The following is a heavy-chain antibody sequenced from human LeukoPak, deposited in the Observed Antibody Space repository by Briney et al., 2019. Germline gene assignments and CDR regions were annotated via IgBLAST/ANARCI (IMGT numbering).Heavy chain of an antibody. CDR1: GFTFSTYW. J-gene: IGHJ4*02. Sequence: GGSLRLSCAASGFTFSTYWMNWYRQAPGKGLEWVGNINQDASEINYVDSVRGRFTISRDNAKNSLHLQMNSLRAEDTAVYYCATDRDNSDWQKRSDSWGQGTLVTVSS. CDR2: INQDASEI. V-gene: IGHV3-7*01. D-gene: IGHD2-21*02. CDR3: ATDRDNSDWQKRSDS.